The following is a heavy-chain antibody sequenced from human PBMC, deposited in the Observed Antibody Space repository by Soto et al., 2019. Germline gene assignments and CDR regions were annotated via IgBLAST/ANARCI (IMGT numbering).Heavy chain of an antibody. CDR1: GDTFTSNG. V-gene: IGHV1-18*01. CDR2: ISAYNGNT. D-gene: IGHD3-3*01. CDR3: ARALFSMDFWSGYYKGAFDI. J-gene: IGHJ3*02. Sequence: GASVKVSCKASGDTFTSNGMSWVRQANGQGLEWMGWISAYNGNTNYAQKLQGRVTMTTDTSTSTAYMELRSLRSDDTAVYYCARALFSMDFWSGYYKGAFDIWGQGTMVTVSS.